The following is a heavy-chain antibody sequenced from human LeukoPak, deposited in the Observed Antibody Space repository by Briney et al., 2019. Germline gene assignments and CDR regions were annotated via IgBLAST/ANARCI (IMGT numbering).Heavy chain of an antibody. V-gene: IGHV3-23*01. Sequence: GGSLRLSCAASGFTFSSHWMSWVRQAPGKGLEWVSAISGSGGSTYYADSVKGRFTISRDNSKNTLYLQMNSLRAEDTAVYYCAKDGGRTVTTDYWGQGTLVTVSS. J-gene: IGHJ4*02. CDR3: AKDGGRTVTTDY. CDR2: ISGSGGST. D-gene: IGHD4-11*01. CDR1: GFTFSSHW.